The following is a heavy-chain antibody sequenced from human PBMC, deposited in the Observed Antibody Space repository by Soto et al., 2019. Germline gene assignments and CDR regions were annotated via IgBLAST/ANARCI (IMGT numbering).Heavy chain of an antibody. J-gene: IGHJ3*01. Sequence: PGGSLRLSCAVSGFIVSSYYMSWGRQAPGKGLEWISVIYSGGSTYYADSVKGRFTISRDNSENTRYLQLNSLRAEDTAVYYCAKSGGNGWFADAFDVWGQGTMVTVSS. CDR2: IYSGGST. D-gene: IGHD6-19*01. CDR1: GFIVSSYY. V-gene: IGHV3-53*01. CDR3: AKSGGNGWFADAFDV.